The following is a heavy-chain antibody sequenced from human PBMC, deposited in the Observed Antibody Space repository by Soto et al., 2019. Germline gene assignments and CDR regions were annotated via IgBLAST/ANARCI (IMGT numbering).Heavy chain of an antibody. Sequence: QVQLVQSGAEVQKPGASVKVSCKASGYTFTTYDISWLRDAPGQGIEWRGWTIPIFGTANYAQKFQGRVRITADESTRTAAMELSSLRSEDTVVSYCAVEAGVGATVFDYWGQGTLVTVSS. CDR1: GYTFTTYD. V-gene: IGHV1-69*13. J-gene: IGHJ4*02. CDR3: AVEAGVGATVFDY. D-gene: IGHD1-26*01. CDR2: TIPIFGTA.